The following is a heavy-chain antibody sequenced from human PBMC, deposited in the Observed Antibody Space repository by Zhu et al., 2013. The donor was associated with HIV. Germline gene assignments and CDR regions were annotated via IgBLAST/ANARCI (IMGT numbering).Heavy chain of an antibody. J-gene: IGHJ6*02. Sequence: QVQLVQSGAEVKKPGSSVKVSCKASGGTFSSYAISWVRQAPGQGLEWMGGIIPIFGTANYAQKFQGRVTITADESTSTAYMELSSLRSEDTAVYYCARAALGYCSSTSCPRLIYYYYGMDVWGQGTTVTVSS. D-gene: IGHD2-2*01. CDR3: ARAALGYCSSTSCPRLIYYYYGMDV. CDR2: IIPIFGTA. V-gene: IGHV1-69*01. CDR1: GGTFSSYA.